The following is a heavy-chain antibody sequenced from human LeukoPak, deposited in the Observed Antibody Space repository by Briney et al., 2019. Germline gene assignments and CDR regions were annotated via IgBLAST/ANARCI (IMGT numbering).Heavy chain of an antibody. V-gene: IGHV3-53*01. CDR2: FYRGDST. J-gene: IGHJ4*02. Sequence: PGGSLRLSCAASGFTVSSSYMYWVRQAPGKGLEWVSFFYRGDSTYYAESVRGRFTISRDNSKNTLYLLMNSLIPEDTAVYYCARDLAGKGDYWGQGTLVTVSS. CDR3: ARDLAGKGDY. CDR1: GFTVSSSY. D-gene: IGHD6-19*01.